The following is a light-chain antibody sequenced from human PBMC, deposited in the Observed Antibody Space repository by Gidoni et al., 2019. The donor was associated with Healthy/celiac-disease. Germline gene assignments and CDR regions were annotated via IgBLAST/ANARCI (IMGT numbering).Light chain of an antibody. CDR3: CSYAGNYFWV. Sequence: QSALTQPRSVSGSPGQSVTISCTGTSSDVGGYNYVSWYQQHPGKAPKLRMYDVSKRPSGVPDRFSGSKSGNTASLTISGLQAEDEADYYCCSYAGNYFWVFGGGTKLTVL. V-gene: IGLV2-11*01. CDR1: SSDVGGYNY. J-gene: IGLJ3*02. CDR2: DVS.